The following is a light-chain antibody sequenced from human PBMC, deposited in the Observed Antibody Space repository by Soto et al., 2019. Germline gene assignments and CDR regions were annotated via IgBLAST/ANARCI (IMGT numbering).Light chain of an antibody. CDR2: DAS. CDR1: QNVSTY. CDR3: QQRTNWLT. J-gene: IGKJ3*01. V-gene: IGKV3-11*01. Sequence: EIGLTQSPATLSLSPGERATLACRASQNVSTYLAWYQQKPGQAPRLLIYDASNRATGIPARFSGSGSGTDFTLTMSSLEPEDFAVYYCQQRTNWLTFGPGTKVDIK.